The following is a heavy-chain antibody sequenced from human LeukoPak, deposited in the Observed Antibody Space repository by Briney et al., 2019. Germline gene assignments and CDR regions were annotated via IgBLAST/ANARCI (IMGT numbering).Heavy chain of an antibody. J-gene: IGHJ5*02. Sequence: PSETLSLTCAVSGGSISSGGYSWSWIRQPPGKGLEWIGYIYHSGSTYYNPSLKSRVTISVDRSKNQFSLKLSSVTAADTAVYYCARDRRIAGFDPWGQGTLVTVSS. V-gene: IGHV4-30-2*01. CDR1: GGSISSGGYS. CDR3: ARDRRIAGFDP. D-gene: IGHD6-13*01. CDR2: IYHSGST.